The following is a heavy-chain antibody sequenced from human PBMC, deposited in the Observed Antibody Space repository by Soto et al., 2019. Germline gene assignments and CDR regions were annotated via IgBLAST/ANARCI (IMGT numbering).Heavy chain of an antibody. CDR2: INHSGST. D-gene: IGHD5-18*01. V-gene: IGHV4-34*01. J-gene: IGHJ6*02. CDR1: GGSFRGYC. CDR3: GRIQLWLPHMDYYYYYGMDV. Sequence: ETLSLTCAVYGGSFRGYCWSWIRQPPGKGLEWIAEINHSGSTYYNPSLKSRVTISVDTSKNQFSLKLSSVTAADTAVYYCGRIQLWLPHMDYYYYYGMDVWGQGTTVTVSS.